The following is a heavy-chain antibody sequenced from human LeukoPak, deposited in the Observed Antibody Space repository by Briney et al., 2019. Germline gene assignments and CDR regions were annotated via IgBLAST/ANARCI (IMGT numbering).Heavy chain of an antibody. V-gene: IGHV4-34*01. J-gene: IGHJ4*02. CDR2: INHSGST. CDR3: ARGGGTGTAGGRYFDY. CDR1: GGSFSGYY. D-gene: IGHD1-1*01. Sequence: PSETLSLTCAVYGGSFSGYYWSWIRQPPGKGLEWIGEINHSGSTNYNPSLKSRVTISVDTSKNQFSLKLSSVTAADTAVYYCARGGGTGTAGGRYFDYWGQGTLVTVSS.